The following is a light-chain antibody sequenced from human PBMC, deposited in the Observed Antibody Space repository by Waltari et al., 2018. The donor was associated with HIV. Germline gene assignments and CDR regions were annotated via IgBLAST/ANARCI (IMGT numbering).Light chain of an antibody. CDR3: QYYGTSPPYS. Sequence: EVVLTQSPGALSLSPGDTATVSCKSSQSIDNLYLAWYQQKPGQSPRLVIYASSTRTTDIPDRFRGSGSGTDFRLTISGLEPSDFASYYCQYYGTSPPYSFGQGTSLE. CDR1: QSIDNLY. V-gene: IGKV3-20*01. CDR2: ASS. J-gene: IGKJ2*01.